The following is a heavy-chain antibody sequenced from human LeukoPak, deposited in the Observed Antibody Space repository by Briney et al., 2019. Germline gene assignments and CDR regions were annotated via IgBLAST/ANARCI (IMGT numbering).Heavy chain of an antibody. V-gene: IGHV1-69*04. CDR2: IIPILGIA. CDR3: ARGYCSSTSCYSYYYYYGMDV. J-gene: IGHJ6*02. D-gene: IGHD2-2*01. Sequence: GASVKVSCTASGGTFSSYAISWVRQAPGQGLEWMGRIIPILGIANYAQKFQGRVTITADKSTSTAYMELSSLRSEDTAVYYCARGYCSSTSCYSYYYYYGMDVWGQGTTVTVSS. CDR1: GGTFSSYA.